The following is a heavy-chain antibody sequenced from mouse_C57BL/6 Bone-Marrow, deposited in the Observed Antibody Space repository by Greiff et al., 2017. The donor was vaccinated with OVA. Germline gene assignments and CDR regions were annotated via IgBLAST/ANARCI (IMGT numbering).Heavy chain of an antibody. Sequence: VMLVESGGGLVQPGGSLKLSCAASGFTFSDYGMAWVRQAPRKGPEWVAFISNLAYSIYYADTVTGRFTISRENAKNTLYLEMSSLRSEDTAMYYCARLIYYDYDWFAYWGQGTLVTVSA. D-gene: IGHD2-4*01. J-gene: IGHJ3*01. CDR1: GFTFSDYG. CDR2: ISNLAYSI. V-gene: IGHV5-15*04. CDR3: ARLIYYDYDWFAY.